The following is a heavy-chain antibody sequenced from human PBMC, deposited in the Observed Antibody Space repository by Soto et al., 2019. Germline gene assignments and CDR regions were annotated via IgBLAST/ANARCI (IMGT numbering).Heavy chain of an antibody. CDR3: AGRPIDSSGYYDY. V-gene: IGHV4-31*03. CDR1: GGSIGSGGNY. CDR2: IYYSGST. Sequence: SETLSLTCTVSGGSIGSGGNYWSWIRQHPGKGLEWIGYIYYSGSTYYNPSLKSRVTISVDTSKNQFSLKLSSVTAADTAVYYCAGRPIDSSGYYDYWGQGTLVTVSS. D-gene: IGHD3-22*01. J-gene: IGHJ4*02.